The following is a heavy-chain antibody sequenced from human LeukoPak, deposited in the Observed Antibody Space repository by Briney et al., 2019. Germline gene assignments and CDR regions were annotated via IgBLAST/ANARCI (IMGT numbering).Heavy chain of an antibody. V-gene: IGHV3-64D*06. J-gene: IGHJ4*02. CDR3: VRGISSWLVDNFDY. CDR1: GFIFITYA. Sequence: PGGSLRLSCSASGFIFITYAMHWVRQAPGKGLEYVSGITNGDSTFYADSVKGRFTISRDNSKNMLYLQMSSLRPEDTAVYYCVRGISSWLVDNFDYWGQGTLVTVSS. D-gene: IGHD6-13*01. CDR2: ITNGDST.